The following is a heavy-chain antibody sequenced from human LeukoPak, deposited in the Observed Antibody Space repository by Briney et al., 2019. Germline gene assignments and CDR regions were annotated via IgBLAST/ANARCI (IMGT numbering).Heavy chain of an antibody. D-gene: IGHD2-15*01. Sequence: PGGSLRLSCSASGFTFSNYAIHWVRQAPGKGLEFVSAISPSGSSTYYADSVRGRFTISRDNSKNMLYLQMSSLRPEDTAVYYCVKLLVEMRVLLPYFDYWGQGTLVTVSS. CDR1: GFTFSNYA. J-gene: IGHJ4*02. CDR3: VKLLVEMRVLLPYFDY. V-gene: IGHV3-64D*06. CDR2: ISPSGSST.